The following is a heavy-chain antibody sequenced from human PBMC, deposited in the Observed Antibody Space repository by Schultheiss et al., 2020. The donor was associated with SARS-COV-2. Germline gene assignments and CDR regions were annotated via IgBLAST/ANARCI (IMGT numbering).Heavy chain of an antibody. J-gene: IGHJ4*02. V-gene: IGHV3-23*01. CDR2: ISGSGGST. CDR3: ARGVRTVVSPHFDY. CDR1: GFTFSSYW. Sequence: GSLRLSCAASGFTFSSYWMSWVRQAPGKGLEWVSTISGSGGSTYYADSVKGRFTISRDNAKNSLYLQMNSLRAEDTAVYYCARGVRTVVSPHFDYWGQGTLVTVSS. D-gene: IGHD4-23*01.